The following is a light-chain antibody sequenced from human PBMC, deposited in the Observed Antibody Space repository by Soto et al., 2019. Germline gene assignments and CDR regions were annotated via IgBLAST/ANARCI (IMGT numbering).Light chain of an antibody. J-gene: IGKJ5*01. CDR3: YAGWAWLLIT. CDR1: QSVRSH. Sequence: ATVSLSPVERGGLSGRASQSVRSHLAWYQQKPGQAPRLLIYDASKRPTGIPARFSGSVSGTDFTLTISRLLPEDAAIYYRYAGWAWLLITCG. CDR2: DAS. V-gene: IGKV3-11*01.